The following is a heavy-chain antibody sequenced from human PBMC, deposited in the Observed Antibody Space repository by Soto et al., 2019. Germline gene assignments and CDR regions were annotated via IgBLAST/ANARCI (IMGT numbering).Heavy chain of an antibody. D-gene: IGHD6-13*01. Sequence: KPSESLSLACTASGFTMTSYHWGWIRQPAGKGLEWIGHIHSSGRTNHTPSLKSRVTMSVDTSTNQFSLMMMSLTAADTAVYYCARDQGGAASGMTCFDPWGRGSLVTVSS. CDR2: IHSSGRT. CDR1: GFTMTSYH. V-gene: IGHV4-4*07. J-gene: IGHJ5*02. CDR3: ARDQGGAASGMTCFDP.